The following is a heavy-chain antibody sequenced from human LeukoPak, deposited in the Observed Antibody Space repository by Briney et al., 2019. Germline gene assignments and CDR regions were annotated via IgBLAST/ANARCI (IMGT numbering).Heavy chain of an antibody. Sequence: SETLSLTCTVSGGSISSYYWGWIRQPPGKGLEWIGSIYYSGSTYYNPSLKSRVTISVDTSKNQFSLKLSSVTAADTAVYYCARDLASTFSMDVWGQGTTVTVSS. CDR3: ARDLASTFSMDV. J-gene: IGHJ6*02. V-gene: IGHV4-39*07. CDR1: GGSISSYY. CDR2: IYYSGST. D-gene: IGHD3-3*02.